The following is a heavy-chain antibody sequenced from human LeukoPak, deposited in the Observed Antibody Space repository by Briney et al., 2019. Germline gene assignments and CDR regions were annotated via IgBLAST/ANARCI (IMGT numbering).Heavy chain of an antibody. V-gene: IGHV4-39*01. J-gene: IGHJ4*02. D-gene: IGHD3-9*01. CDR2: IYYSGST. CDR1: GGSISSSSYY. Sequence: SETLSLTCTVSGGSISSSSYYWGWIRQPPGTGLEWIGSIYYSGSTYYNPSLKSRVTISVDTSKNQFSLKLSSVTAADTAVYYCARQNREDKVLRYFDWLSDDRLYYFDYWGQGTLVTVSS. CDR3: ARQNREDKVLRYFDWLSDDRLYYFDY.